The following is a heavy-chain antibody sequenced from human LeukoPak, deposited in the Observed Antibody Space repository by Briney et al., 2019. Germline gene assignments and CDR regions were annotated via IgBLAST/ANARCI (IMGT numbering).Heavy chain of an antibody. CDR3: ARVGGSGSLFAGAFDI. D-gene: IGHD3-10*01. CDR1: GGSISSYY. V-gene: IGHV4-59*01. J-gene: IGHJ3*02. Sequence: SETLSLTCTVSGGSISSYYWSWIRQPPGKGLEWIGYIYYSGSTNYNPSLKSRVTISVDTSKNQFSLKLSSVIAADTAVYYCARVGGSGSLFAGAFDIWGQGTMVTVSS. CDR2: IYYSGST.